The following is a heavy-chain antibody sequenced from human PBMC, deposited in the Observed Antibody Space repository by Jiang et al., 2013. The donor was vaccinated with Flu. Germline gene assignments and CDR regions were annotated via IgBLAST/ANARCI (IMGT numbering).Heavy chain of an antibody. D-gene: IGHD3-16*02. V-gene: IGHV1-24*01. J-gene: IGHJ4*02. CDR1: GHTLTELS. CDR3: ATDLPYDYFWGNYRYGTFDY. Sequence: SGAEVKKPGASVKVSCKISGHTLTELSIHWVRQSPGEGLEWMGGFDAENGETIYSQKFQGRVTLTEDTSTDTAYMELRSLRYEDTAVYYCATDLPYDYFWGNYRYGTFDYWGQGTLVTVSS. CDR2: FDAENGET.